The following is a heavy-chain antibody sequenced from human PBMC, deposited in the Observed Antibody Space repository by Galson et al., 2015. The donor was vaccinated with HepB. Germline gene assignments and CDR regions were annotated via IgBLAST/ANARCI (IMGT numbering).Heavy chain of an antibody. D-gene: IGHD5-18*01. V-gene: IGHV3-23*01. CDR2: ISGNGDST. J-gene: IGHJ5*01. Sequence: SLRLSCAASGFAFDTHAMSWVRQAPGRGLEWISGISGNGDSTFYADSVKGRFTVSRDNSNNMLYLQMNSPRAEDAGPYFCAKGYGLFDSWGQGILVTVSS. CDR3: AKGYGLFDS. CDR1: GFAFDTHA.